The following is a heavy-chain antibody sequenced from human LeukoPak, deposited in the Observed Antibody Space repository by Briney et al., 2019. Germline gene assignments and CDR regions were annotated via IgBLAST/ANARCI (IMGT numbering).Heavy chain of an antibody. D-gene: IGHD3-22*01. CDR1: GFTLSRYS. CDR3: AKLTRAYDSSGYYRGPDFDY. Sequence: GGSLRLSCAASGFTLSRYSMNWVRQAPGKGLEWVSSISSGSSYIYYAGSVKGRFTISRDNAKNSLYLQMNSLRAEDTAVYYCAKLTRAYDSSGYYRGPDFDYWGQGALVTVSS. J-gene: IGHJ4*02. CDR2: ISSGSSYI. V-gene: IGHV3-21*04.